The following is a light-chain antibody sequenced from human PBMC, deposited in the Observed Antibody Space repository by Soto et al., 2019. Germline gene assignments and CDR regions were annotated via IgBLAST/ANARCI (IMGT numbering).Light chain of an antibody. CDR1: QTIRSD. CDR2: GAS. CDR3: QQRSNWPRT. J-gene: IGKJ5*01. Sequence: EIVMAQSPVTLSVSPGERATLSCRASQTIRSDVAWYQQKPGQSPRLLIYGASSRATGIPDRFSGSGSGTDFTLTISSLEPEDFAVYYCQQRSNWPRTVGQGTRLDIK. V-gene: IGKV3-11*01.